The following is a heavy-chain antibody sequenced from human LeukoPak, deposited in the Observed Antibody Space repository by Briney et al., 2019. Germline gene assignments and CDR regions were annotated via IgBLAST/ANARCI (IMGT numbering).Heavy chain of an antibody. CDR3: ARSFGAYYYDSSGPSDAFDI. J-gene: IGHJ3*02. CDR1: GGSISSYY. CDR2: IYYSGST. Sequence: SETLSLTCTVSGGSISSYYWSWIRQPPGKGLEWIGYIYYSGSTNYNPSLKSRVSISVDTSKNQFSLELSSVTAADTAVYYCARSFGAYYYDSSGPSDAFDIWGQGTMVSVSS. D-gene: IGHD3-22*01. V-gene: IGHV4-59*08.